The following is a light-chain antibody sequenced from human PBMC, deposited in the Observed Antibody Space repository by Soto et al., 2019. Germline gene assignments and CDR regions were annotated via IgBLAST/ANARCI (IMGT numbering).Light chain of an antibody. V-gene: IGKV3-15*01. Sequence: EIVMTQSPATLSVSPGEGATLSCRASQSVSSKLAWYQQKPGQAPRLLIYGASTRATGIPARFSGSGSGTDFTLTISRLEPEDFAVYYCQQCGSSSWTFGQGTKVDIK. CDR1: QSVSSK. J-gene: IGKJ1*01. CDR2: GAS. CDR3: QQCGSSSWT.